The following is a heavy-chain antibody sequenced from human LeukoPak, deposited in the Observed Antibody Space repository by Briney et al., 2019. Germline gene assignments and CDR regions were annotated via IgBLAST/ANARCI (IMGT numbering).Heavy chain of an antibody. J-gene: IGHJ4*02. V-gene: IGHV3-23*01. Sequence: PGGSLRLSCAASGFTFSRSDMIWVRQAPGKGLEWVSIISGSGGSTYYADSVRGRFSISRDNSKNTLYLQMSSLRAEDTAVYYCAKEFNRGLPDYWGQGTLVTVPS. CDR1: GFTFSRSD. CDR3: AKEFNRGLPDY. D-gene: IGHD2-21*01. CDR2: ISGSGGST.